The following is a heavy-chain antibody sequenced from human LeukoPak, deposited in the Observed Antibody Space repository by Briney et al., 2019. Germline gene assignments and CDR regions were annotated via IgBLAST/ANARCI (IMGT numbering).Heavy chain of an antibody. J-gene: IGHJ4*02. V-gene: IGHV4-34*01. D-gene: IGHD3-22*01. Sequence: KPSEPLSLPCAVYGVSFSGYYWSWIRQPPGKGLEWIGEINHSGSTNYNPSLKSRVTISVDTSKKQFSLKLSSVTAADTAVYYCVTYYFDSSGPKKNYWGQGTLVTVSS. CDR1: GVSFSGYY. CDR3: VTYYFDSSGPKKNY. CDR2: INHSGST.